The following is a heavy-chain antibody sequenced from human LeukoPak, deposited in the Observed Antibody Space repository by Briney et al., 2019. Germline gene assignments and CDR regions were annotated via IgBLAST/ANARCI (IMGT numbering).Heavy chain of an antibody. CDR1: GYTFTSYD. CDR3: ARDSSTVTIFGVVIIRGAFDI. Sequence: ASVKVSCKASGYTFTSYDINWVRQATGQGLEWMGWMNPNTGNTGYAQKFQGRVTMTRDMSTSTVYMELSSLRSEDTAVYYCARDSSTVTIFGVVIIRGAFDIWGQGTMVTVSS. J-gene: IGHJ3*02. V-gene: IGHV1-8*01. D-gene: IGHD3-3*01. CDR2: MNPNTGNT.